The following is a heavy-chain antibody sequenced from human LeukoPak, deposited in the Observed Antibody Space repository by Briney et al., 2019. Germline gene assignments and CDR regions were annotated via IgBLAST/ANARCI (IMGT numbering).Heavy chain of an antibody. CDR1: GFSFSSYN. CDR2: ITSSSTYT. D-gene: IGHD6-13*01. Sequence: PGGSLRLSCAASGFSFSSYNMNWVRQTPGKGLEWVSSITSSSTYTVYADSVKGRFTISRDNAGNSLYLQMNSLRPEDTAVYYCAKNPSGVDIAAAEPWGQGTLVTVPS. CDR3: AKNPSGVDIAAAEP. J-gene: IGHJ5*02. V-gene: IGHV3-21*01.